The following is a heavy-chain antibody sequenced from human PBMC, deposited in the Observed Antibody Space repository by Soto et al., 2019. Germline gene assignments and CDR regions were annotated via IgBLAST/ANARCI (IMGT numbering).Heavy chain of an antibody. J-gene: IGHJ5*02. CDR3: ARTRRGYDP. CDR1: VCSLSSYY. Sequence: SEPLSITCTVAVCSLSSYYLIWIRQPPGKGLEWIFYIYYSGSTNYNPSLKSRVTISVDTSKNQFSLKLSSVTAADTAVYYCARTRRGYDPWGQGNLVTVSS. V-gene: IGHV4-59*01. CDR2: IYYSGST.